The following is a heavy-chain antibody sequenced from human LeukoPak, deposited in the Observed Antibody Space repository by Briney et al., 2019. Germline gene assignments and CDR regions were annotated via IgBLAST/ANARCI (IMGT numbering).Heavy chain of an antibody. CDR3: VRGASRSFDY. V-gene: IGHV1-8*01. CDR2: MNANSGNT. J-gene: IGHJ4*02. CDR1: GYTFTSYD. Sequence: GASVKVSCKASGYTFTSYDINWVRQATGQGLEWMGWMNANSGNTGYAQKFQGRVTMTRSTSISTAYMELSSLRSDDTAVYYCVRGASRSFDYWGQGTLVTVSS.